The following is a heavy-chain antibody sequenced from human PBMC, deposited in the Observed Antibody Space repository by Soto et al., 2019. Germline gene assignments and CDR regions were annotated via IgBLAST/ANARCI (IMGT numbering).Heavy chain of an antibody. CDR3: ARVVVAAGIADY. CDR1: GGSISSSTHY. Sequence: SETLSLTCTVSGGSISSSTHYWGWIRQPPGKGLEWIGSIYYSGSTYYNLSLKSRVTISVDTSKNQFSLKLSSVTAADTAVYYCARVVVAAGIADYWGQGTLVTVSS. J-gene: IGHJ4*02. CDR2: IYYSGST. D-gene: IGHD2-15*01. V-gene: IGHV4-39*07.